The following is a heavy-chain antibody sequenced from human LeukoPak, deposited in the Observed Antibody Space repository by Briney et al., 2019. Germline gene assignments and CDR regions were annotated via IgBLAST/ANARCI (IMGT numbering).Heavy chain of an antibody. J-gene: IGHJ6*03. Sequence: ASVKVSCKASGYTFTSYGISWVRQAPGQGLEWMGWISAYNGNTNYAQKLQGRVTMTTDTSTSTAYMELRSLRSDDTAVYYCARSDGDYDILTGLYYYYYTDVWGKGTTVTISS. CDR2: ISAYNGNT. CDR1: GYTFTSYG. D-gene: IGHD3-9*01. V-gene: IGHV1-18*01. CDR3: ARSDGDYDILTGLYYYYYTDV.